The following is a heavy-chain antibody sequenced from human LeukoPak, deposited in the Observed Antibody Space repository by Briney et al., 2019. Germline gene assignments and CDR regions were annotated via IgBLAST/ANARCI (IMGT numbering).Heavy chain of an antibody. CDR1: VGSFSGYY. J-gene: IGHJ4*02. CDR2: INHSGGS. V-gene: IGHV4-34*01. Sequence: SETLSLTCAVYVGSFSGYYWSWIRQPPGKGLEWIGEINHSGGSNYNPSLKSRVTISVDTSKNQFSLKLSSVTAADTAVYYCARRIWDGGWYFDFWGRGTPVTVSS. D-gene: IGHD1-26*01. CDR3: ARRIWDGGWYFDF.